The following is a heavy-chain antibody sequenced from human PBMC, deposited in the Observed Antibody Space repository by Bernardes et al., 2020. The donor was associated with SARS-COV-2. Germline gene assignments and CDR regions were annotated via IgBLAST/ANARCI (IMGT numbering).Heavy chain of an antibody. J-gene: IGHJ4*02. CDR3: AKERRYNRACYPIQFNY. CDR1: GFTFRSSA. Sequence: GGSLRLSCAASGFTFRSSAMTWVRQAPGTGLEWVSAITGSDDTPYYADSLKGRFTISRDNSKNTLYLHMNSLRAEDTAVYYCAKERRYNRACYPIQFNYWGQ. V-gene: IGHV3-23*01. D-gene: IGHD1-20*01. CDR2: ITGSDDTP.